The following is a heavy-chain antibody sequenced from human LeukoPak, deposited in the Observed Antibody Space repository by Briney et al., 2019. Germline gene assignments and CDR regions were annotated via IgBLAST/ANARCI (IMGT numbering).Heavy chain of an antibody. CDR2: INSEGSST. CDR1: GFTFSSYW. CDR3: ARGPRVTNNWFDP. V-gene: IGHV3-74*01. J-gene: IGHJ5*02. Sequence: PGGSLRLSCAASGFTFSSYWMHWVRHAPGKGLVWVSRINSEGSSTIYADSVTGRFTISRDNAKNTLDLQMNSLRAEDTAVYYCARGPRVTNNWFDPWGQGTLVTVSS. D-gene: IGHD4-11*01.